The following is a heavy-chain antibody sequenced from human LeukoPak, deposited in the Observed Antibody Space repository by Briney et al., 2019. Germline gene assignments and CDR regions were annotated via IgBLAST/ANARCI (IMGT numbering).Heavy chain of an antibody. V-gene: IGHV1-2*02. Sequence: GASVKVSCKASGYTFTGYYMHWVRQAPGQGLEWMGWINPNSGGTNYAQKFQGRVTMTRDTSISTAYMELSRLRSDDTAVYYCARDLFYSVSGTYYNVGRVFNYWGQGTLVTVSS. CDR1: GYTFTGYY. D-gene: IGHD3-10*01. CDR3: ARDLFYSVSGTYYNVGRVFNY. J-gene: IGHJ4*02. CDR2: INPNSGGT.